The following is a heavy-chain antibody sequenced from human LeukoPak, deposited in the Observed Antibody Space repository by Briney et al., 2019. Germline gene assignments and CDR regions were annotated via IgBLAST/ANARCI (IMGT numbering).Heavy chain of an antibody. J-gene: IGHJ4*02. CDR1: GGSISSYY. CDR3: ARVGYYYGSGSYLDY. Sequence: KPSETLSLTCTVSGGSISSYYWSWIRQPPGKGLEWIGYIYYSGSTNYNPSHKSRVTISVDTSKNQFSLKLSSVTAADTAVYYCARVGYYYGSGSYLDYWGQGTLVTVSS. D-gene: IGHD3-10*01. CDR2: IYYSGST. V-gene: IGHV4-59*01.